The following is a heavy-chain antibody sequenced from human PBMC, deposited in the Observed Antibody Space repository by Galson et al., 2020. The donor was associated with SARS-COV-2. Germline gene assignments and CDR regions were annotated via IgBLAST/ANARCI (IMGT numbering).Heavy chain of an antibody. V-gene: IGHV3-30*04. D-gene: IGHD3-10*01. Sequence: GGSLRLSCAASGFTFSSYAMHWVRQAPGKGLEWVAVISYDGSNKYYADSVKGRFTISRDNSKNTLYLQMNSLRAEDTAVYYCARGGLLWFGEGENYYYGMDVWRQGTTVTVSS. J-gene: IGHJ6*02. CDR2: ISYDGSNK. CDR3: ARGGLLWFGEGENYYYGMDV. CDR1: GFTFSSYA.